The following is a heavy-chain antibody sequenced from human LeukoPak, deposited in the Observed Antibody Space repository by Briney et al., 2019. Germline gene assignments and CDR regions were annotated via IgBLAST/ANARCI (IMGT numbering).Heavy chain of an antibody. CDR3: AKDATMIAPMYYFDY. Sequence: GGSLRLSCAASGFTFSSYWMSWVRQAPGKGLEWVANIKQDGSEKYYVDSVKGRFTISRDNSKNTLYLQMNSLRAEDTAVYYCAKDATMIAPMYYFDYWGQGTLVTVSS. J-gene: IGHJ4*02. CDR1: GFTFSSYW. D-gene: IGHD3-22*01. CDR2: IKQDGSEK. V-gene: IGHV3-7*01.